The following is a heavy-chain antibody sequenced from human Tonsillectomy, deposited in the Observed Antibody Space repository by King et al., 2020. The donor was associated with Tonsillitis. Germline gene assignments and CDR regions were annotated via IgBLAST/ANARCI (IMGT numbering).Heavy chain of an antibody. CDR3: ARPLVGATHAFDI. D-gene: IGHD1-26*01. CDR1: GGSISSSSYY. J-gene: IGHJ3*02. Sequence: QLQESGPGLVKPSETLSITCTVSGGSISSSSYYWGWIRQPPGKGLEWIGSIYYSGSTYYNPSLKSRVTIYVDTSKNQFSLKLSSVTAADTAVYYCARPLVGATHAFDIWGQGTMVTVSS. V-gene: IGHV4-39*01. CDR2: IYYSGST.